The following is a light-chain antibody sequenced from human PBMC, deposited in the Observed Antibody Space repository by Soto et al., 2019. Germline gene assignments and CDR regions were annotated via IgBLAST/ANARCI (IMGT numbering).Light chain of an antibody. J-gene: IGLJ7*01. V-gene: IGLV3-21*04. Sequence: SYELTQPPSVSVAPGTTARITCGGNNIGSKSVHWYQQEPGQAPVLVIYYDSDRPSGIPERFSGSNSGNTATLTITRVEAGDEADYYCQVGDSTSDNAVFGGGTQLTVL. CDR1: NIGSKS. CDR2: YDS. CDR3: QVGDSTSDNAV.